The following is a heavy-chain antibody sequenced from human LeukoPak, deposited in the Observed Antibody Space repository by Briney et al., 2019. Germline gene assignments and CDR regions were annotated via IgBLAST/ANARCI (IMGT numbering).Heavy chain of an antibody. J-gene: IGHJ4*02. Sequence: SVKVSCRASGGSLSTYAINWVRQVPGRGLEWMGGIIPFYSATDYAQKLQGRVTITADESTNTAYMELNSLTSKDTAVYYCARMVGYAYSDYWGQGTLVTVSS. CDR2: IIPFYSAT. CDR3: ARMVGYAYSDY. V-gene: IGHV1-69*13. D-gene: IGHD2-15*01. CDR1: GGSLSTYA.